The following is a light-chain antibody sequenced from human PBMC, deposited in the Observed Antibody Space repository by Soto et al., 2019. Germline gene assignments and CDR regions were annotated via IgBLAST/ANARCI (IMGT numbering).Light chain of an antibody. V-gene: IGKV3-11*01. J-gene: IGKJ3*01. CDR2: DAS. CDR3: QQRSNWPIT. CDR1: QSVSSY. Sequence: EIVLTQSPATLSLSPGERATLSCMASQSVSSYLAWYQQKPGQAPRLLIYDASNRATGISARFSGSGSGTDFTLTISSLEPEDFAVYYCQQRSNWPITFGPGTKVDIK.